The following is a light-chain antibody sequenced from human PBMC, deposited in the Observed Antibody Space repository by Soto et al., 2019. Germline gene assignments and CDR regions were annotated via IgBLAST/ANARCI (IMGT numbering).Light chain of an antibody. Sequence: DIQITHSPSTLSASVGDRVTITCRASQSISSWLPWYQQKPGKAPKLLIYKASSFESGVPSRFSGSGSGTEFTLTISSLQPDDFATYYCQQYNSYWTFGHGTKVDIK. CDR3: QQYNSYWT. CDR1: QSISSW. V-gene: IGKV1-5*03. J-gene: IGKJ1*01. CDR2: KAS.